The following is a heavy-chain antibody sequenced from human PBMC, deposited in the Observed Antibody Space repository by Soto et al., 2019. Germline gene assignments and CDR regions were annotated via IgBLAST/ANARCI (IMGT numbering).Heavy chain of an antibody. J-gene: IGHJ5*02. CDR1: CGSFSGYY. V-gene: IGHV4-34*01. CDR3: ASGYDILTGSSFDP. CDR2: INHSGST. D-gene: IGHD3-9*01. Sequence: SETLSLTCAVYCGSFSGYYWSWIRQPPGKGLEWIGEINHSGSTNYNPSLKSRVTISVDTSKNQFSLKLSSVTAADTAVYYCASGYDILTGSSFDPWGQGTLVTVSS.